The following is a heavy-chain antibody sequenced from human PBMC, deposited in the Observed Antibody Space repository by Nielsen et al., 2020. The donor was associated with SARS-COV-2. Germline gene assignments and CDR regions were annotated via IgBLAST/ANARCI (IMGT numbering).Heavy chain of an antibody. J-gene: IGHJ4*02. Sequence: GESLKISCKGSGYSFTSYWIGWVRQMLGKGLEWMGIIYPGDSDTRYSPSFQGQVTISADKSISTAYLQWSSLKASDTAMYYCARGGRYYYGSGSYVEFDYWGQGTLVTVSS. D-gene: IGHD3-10*01. CDR3: ARGGRYYYGSGSYVEFDY. V-gene: IGHV5-51*01. CDR1: GYSFTSYW. CDR2: IYPGDSDT.